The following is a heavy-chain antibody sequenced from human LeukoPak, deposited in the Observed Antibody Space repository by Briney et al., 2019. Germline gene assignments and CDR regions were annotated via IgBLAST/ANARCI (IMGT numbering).Heavy chain of an antibody. V-gene: IGHV3-23*01. CDR1: GFTFSSYA. D-gene: IGHD5-12*01. Sequence: GGSLRLSCAASGFTFSSYAMSWVRQAPGKGLVWVSAISGSGGSTYDADSVKGRFTISRDNSKNTLYLQMNSLRAEDTAVYYCAKGEWLRFFDPWGQGTLVTVSS. CDR3: AKGEWLRFFDP. CDR2: ISGSGGST. J-gene: IGHJ5*02.